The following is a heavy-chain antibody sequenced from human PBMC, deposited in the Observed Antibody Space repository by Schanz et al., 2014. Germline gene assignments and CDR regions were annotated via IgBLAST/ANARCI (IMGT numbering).Heavy chain of an antibody. CDR1: GGTFSTYT. J-gene: IGHJ4*02. Sequence: QVQLVQSGDEVKKPGSSVKVSCKASGGTFSTYTISWVRQAPGQGLEWMGRIIPILGIANYAQNFQGRVTITADKSTFTAYMDVSSLRSEDAAVYYCASSGAAYNSSWDFDYWGQGALVIVSS. CDR2: IIPILGIA. V-gene: IGHV1-69*02. D-gene: IGHD6-13*01. CDR3: ASSGAAYNSSWDFDY.